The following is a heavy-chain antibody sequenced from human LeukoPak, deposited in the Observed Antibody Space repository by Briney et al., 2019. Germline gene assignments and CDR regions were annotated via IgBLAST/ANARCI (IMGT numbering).Heavy chain of an antibody. CDR2: INHSGST. J-gene: IGHJ5*02. Sequence: SETLSLTCAVYGGSFSGYYWSWIRQPPGKGLGWIGEINHSGSTNYNPSLKSRVTISVDTSKNQFSLKLSSVTAADTAVYYCARGLRRRWLQKSNWFDPWGQGTLVTVSS. V-gene: IGHV4-34*01. CDR1: GGSFSGYY. CDR3: ARGLRRRWLQKSNWFDP. D-gene: IGHD5-24*01.